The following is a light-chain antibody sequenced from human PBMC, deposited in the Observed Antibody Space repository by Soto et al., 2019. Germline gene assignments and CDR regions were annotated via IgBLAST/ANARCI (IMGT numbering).Light chain of an antibody. V-gene: IGKV1-39*01. J-gene: IGKJ4*01. Sequence: DIQMTQSPSSLSASVGDRVTITCRASQSISSYLNWYQQKPGKAPKLLIYAASSLQGGVPSRFSGSGSGTDFTLNISSLQPADFETYYCQQSYSTPLTFGGGTKVEIK. CDR1: QSISSY. CDR3: QQSYSTPLT. CDR2: AAS.